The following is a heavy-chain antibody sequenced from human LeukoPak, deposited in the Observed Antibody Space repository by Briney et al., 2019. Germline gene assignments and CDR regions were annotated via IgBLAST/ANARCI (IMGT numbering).Heavy chain of an antibody. CDR1: GYSISSDYY. CDR2: VSHSGST. Sequence: SSETLSLTCTVSGYSISSDYYWGWIRQPPGKGLEWIASVSHSGSTYYNPSLKSRVTISVDTSKNQFSLKVTSVTAADTAVYYCARDGAVTSFDYWGQGTLVTVSS. CDR3: ARDGAVTSFDY. J-gene: IGHJ4*02. V-gene: IGHV4-38-2*02. D-gene: IGHD4-11*01.